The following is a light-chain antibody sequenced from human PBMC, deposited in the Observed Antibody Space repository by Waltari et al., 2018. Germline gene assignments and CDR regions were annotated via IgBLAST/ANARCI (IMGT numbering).Light chain of an antibody. CDR3: ASWDDSLNGVV. V-gene: IGLV1-44*01. J-gene: IGLJ3*02. Sequence: QSVLTQPPSASGTPGQRVTISCSGSISNIGSNAVNWYRQLPGTAPTLLIHSDNQRPSGVPDRLSGSKSGTSASLAISGLQSEDEADYYCASWDDSLNGVVFGGGTKLTVL. CDR1: ISNIGSNA. CDR2: SDN.